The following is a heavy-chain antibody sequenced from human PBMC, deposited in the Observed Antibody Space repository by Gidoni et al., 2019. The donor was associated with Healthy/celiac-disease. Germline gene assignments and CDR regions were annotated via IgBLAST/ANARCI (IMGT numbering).Heavy chain of an antibody. CDR3: ARKVTGYSSGWYDY. CDR1: GFTVSINY. Sequence: EVQLVETGGGLIQPGGSLRLSCAASGFTVSINYMSGVRQAPGKGLEWGSVIYSGGSKYYADSVKGRFTISRDNSKKTLYLQMNSLRAEDTAVYYCARKVTGYSSGWYDYWGQGSLVTVSS. CDR2: IYSGGSK. V-gene: IGHV3-53*02. D-gene: IGHD6-19*01. J-gene: IGHJ4*02.